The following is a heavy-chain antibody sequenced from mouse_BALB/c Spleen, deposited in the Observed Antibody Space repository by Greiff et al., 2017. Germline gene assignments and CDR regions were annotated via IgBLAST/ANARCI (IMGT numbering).Heavy chain of an antibody. D-gene: IGHD2-14*01. CDR1: GYTFTDYA. CDR3: ARGRYDGSAMDY. Sequence: QVQLQQSGAELVRPGVSVKISCKGSGYTFTDYAMHWVKQSHAKSLEWIGVISTYYGDASYNQKFKGKATMTVDKSSSTAYMELARLTSEDSAIYYCARGRYDGSAMDYWGQGTSVTVSS. V-gene: IGHV1S137*01. CDR2: ISTYYGDA. J-gene: IGHJ4*01.